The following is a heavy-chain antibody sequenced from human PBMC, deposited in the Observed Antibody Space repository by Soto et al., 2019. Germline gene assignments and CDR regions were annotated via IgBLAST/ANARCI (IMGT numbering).Heavy chain of an antibody. J-gene: IGHJ3*02. Sequence: QVQLVQSGAQVKKPGASVKVSCKASGYTFDNYTLHWVRQAPGRRLEWMGWIHAGNGYTKYSQSFQGRVTITRVTSASTVHMDLSSLRSEDTAVYYWARVQYSGYDFKLAFDIGGQGTMVTVSS. D-gene: IGHD5-12*01. CDR2: IHAGNGYT. CDR3: ARVQYSGYDFKLAFDI. CDR1: GYTFDNYT. V-gene: IGHV1-3*01.